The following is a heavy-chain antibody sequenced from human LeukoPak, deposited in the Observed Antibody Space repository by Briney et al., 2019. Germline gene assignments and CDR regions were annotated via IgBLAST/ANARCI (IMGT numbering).Heavy chain of an antibody. CDR1: GGSFSDYS. CDR3: ARQANYYDSSGSLYYYAMDV. CDR2: VNHSGST. V-gene: IGHV4-34*01. Sequence: PSETLSLTCAAYGGSFSDYSWTWVRQPPGTGLEWIGEVNHSGSTNYNPSLKSRVTISVDTSKNQFSLRLSSVTAADTAVYFCARQANYYDSSGSLYYYAMDVWGQGTTVTVSS. D-gene: IGHD3-22*01. J-gene: IGHJ6*02.